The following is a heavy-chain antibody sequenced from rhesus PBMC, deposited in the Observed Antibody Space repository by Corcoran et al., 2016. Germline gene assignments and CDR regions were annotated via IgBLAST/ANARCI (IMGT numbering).Heavy chain of an antibody. CDR3: TRGPIQRVQLDFAFDF. CDR2: ISYTGKTI. Sequence: EVQLVESGGGLVQPGGSLRLSCAASGFTFSSYDMSWVRQAPGKGLEWVSYISYTGKTIYYPASVKGRFTISRDNAKNSLSLQMSSLRAEDTAVYYCTRGPIQRVQLDFAFDFWGQGLRVTVSS. D-gene: IGHD5-24*01. CDR1: GFTFSSYD. J-gene: IGHJ3*01. V-gene: IGHV3-136*01.